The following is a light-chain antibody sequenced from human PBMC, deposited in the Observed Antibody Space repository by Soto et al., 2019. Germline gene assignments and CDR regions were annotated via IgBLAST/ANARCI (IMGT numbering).Light chain of an antibody. CDR2: GAS. Sequence: EIVMTQSPATLSVSPGERATLSCRASQSVGSHLARYQQRPGQAPRLLIYGASYRATGIPARFSGSGSGTDFTLIISSLQSEDFAVYYCQQYDNWPPFTFGPGTKVDIK. CDR1: QSVGSH. CDR3: QQYDNWPPFT. V-gene: IGKV3-15*01. J-gene: IGKJ3*01.